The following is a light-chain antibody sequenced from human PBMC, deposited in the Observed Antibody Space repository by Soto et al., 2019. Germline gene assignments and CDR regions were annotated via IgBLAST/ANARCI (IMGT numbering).Light chain of an antibody. CDR3: QQYNDWPRL. V-gene: IGKV3-15*01. CDR1: QTINNK. CDR2: GAA. J-gene: IGKJ5*01. Sequence: EIVMTQSPATLSVSPGERVTLSCRASQTINNKLAWYQQKPGQAPRLLIYGAATRATGVPARFSGSASGTEFTLTISSLQSEDFAVYTCQQYNDWPRLFGHGTRLEIK.